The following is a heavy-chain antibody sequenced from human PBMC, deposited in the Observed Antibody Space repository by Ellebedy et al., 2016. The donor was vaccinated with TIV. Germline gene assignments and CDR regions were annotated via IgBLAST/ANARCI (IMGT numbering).Heavy chain of an antibody. Sequence: PGGSLRLSCAASGFTFSDYYMNWIRQAPGKGLEWVAYISTRSSNTNYADSVRGRFTISRDDAKNSLFLQMNSLRAEDTAVYYCARRVAGKASLDYWGQGTLVTVSS. CDR3: ARRVAGKASLDY. V-gene: IGHV3-11*06. J-gene: IGHJ4*02. CDR2: ISTRSSNT. D-gene: IGHD6-19*01. CDR1: GFTFSDYY.